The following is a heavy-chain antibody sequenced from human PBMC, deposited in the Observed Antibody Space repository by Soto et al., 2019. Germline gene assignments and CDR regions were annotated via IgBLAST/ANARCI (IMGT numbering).Heavy chain of an antibody. J-gene: IGHJ6*02. CDR3: ARGTVTGSEYNYYYYGMDV. Sequence: QVQLVQSGAEVKKPGSSVKVSCKASGCTFSSYAMEWVRQAPGQGLEWMGGIIPIFGTTNYAQKLQGRVKLTADESTRTAYMELSTLRSEDTAVYYCARGTVTGSEYNYYYYGMDVWGQGTTFTVSS. V-gene: IGHV1-69*12. D-gene: IGHD1-1*01. CDR1: GCTFSSYA. CDR2: IIPIFGTT.